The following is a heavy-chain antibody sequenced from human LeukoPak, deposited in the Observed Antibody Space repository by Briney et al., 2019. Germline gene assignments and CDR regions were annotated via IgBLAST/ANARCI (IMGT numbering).Heavy chain of an antibody. CDR2: ISSSSSTI. CDR1: GFTFSRNN. D-gene: IGHD5-18*01. J-gene: IGHJ4*02. Sequence: PGESLRLSCAASGFTFSRNNMNWVRQAPGKGLEWVSYISSSSSTIYYADSVKGRFTISRDNAKNSLYLQMNSLRAEDTAVYYCAREPYSYGFDYWGQGTLVTVSS. CDR3: AREPYSYGFDY. V-gene: IGHV3-48*01.